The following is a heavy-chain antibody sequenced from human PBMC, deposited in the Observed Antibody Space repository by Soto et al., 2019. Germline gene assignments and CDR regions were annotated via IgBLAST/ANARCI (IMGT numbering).Heavy chain of an antibody. CDR2: VSGSGGNT. V-gene: IGHV3-23*01. Sequence: GGSLRLSCAASGCTFSNYAMSWVRQAPGKGLEWVSAVSGSGGNTYYADSVQGRFTISRDNSKNMLNLQMNSLRAEDTAVYYCAKLNLFVSAAAGRGPFDYWGQGTLVTVSS. D-gene: IGHD6-13*01. J-gene: IGHJ4*02. CDR3: AKLNLFVSAAAGRGPFDY. CDR1: GCTFSNYA.